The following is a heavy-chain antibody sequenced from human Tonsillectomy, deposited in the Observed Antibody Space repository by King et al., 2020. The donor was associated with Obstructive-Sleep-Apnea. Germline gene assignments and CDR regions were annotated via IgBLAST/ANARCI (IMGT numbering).Heavy chain of an antibody. CDR1: GFAFGQYS. D-gene: IGHD2-2*02. Sequence: VQLVESGGGSEQPGGSLRLSCAATGFAFGQYSMNCVRQAPGRGLEGVAYIGWGNSYYEDAVKGRCTISRDDAKNSLYLEMNSLRGNDTAVYYCVRDHTWAFDYWGQGILVTVPS. CDR2: IGWGNS. V-gene: IGHV3-48*04. CDR3: VRDHTWAFDY. J-gene: IGHJ4*02.